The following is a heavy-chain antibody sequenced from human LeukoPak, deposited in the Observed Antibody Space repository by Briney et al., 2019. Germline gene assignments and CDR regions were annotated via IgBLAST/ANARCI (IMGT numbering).Heavy chain of an antibody. J-gene: IGHJ4*02. V-gene: IGHV1-8*01. Sequence: ASVKVSCKASGYTFTSYDINWVRQAAGQGLEWMGWMNPNSGNTGYAQKFQGRVTMTRNTSISTAYMELSSLRSEDTAVYYCASSPYDFWGPGYWGQGTLVTVSS. D-gene: IGHD3-3*01. CDR1: GYTFTSYD. CDR2: MNPNSGNT. CDR3: ASSPYDFWGPGY.